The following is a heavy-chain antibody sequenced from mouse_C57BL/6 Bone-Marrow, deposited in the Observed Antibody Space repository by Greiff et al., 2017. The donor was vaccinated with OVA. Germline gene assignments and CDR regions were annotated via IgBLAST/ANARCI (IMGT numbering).Heavy chain of an antibody. CDR2: IDPEDGET. Sequence: EVKLQESGAELVKPGASVKLSCTASGFNIKDYYMHWVKQRTEQGLEWIGRIDPEDGETKYAPKFQGKATITADTSSNTAYLQLSSLTSEDTAVYYCARGRGYGSTYWYFDVWGTGTTVTVSS. J-gene: IGHJ1*03. V-gene: IGHV14-2*01. D-gene: IGHD1-1*01. CDR3: ARGRGYGSTYWYFDV. CDR1: GFNIKDYY.